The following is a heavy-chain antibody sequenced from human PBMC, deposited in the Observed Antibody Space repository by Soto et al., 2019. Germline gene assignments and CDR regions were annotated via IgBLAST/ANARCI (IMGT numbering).Heavy chain of an antibody. D-gene: IGHD1-1*01. V-gene: IGHV3-7*01. CDR1: GFNLSSYW. J-gene: IGHJ4*02. Sequence: VHLEESGGGLVQPGGSLRLSCSASGFNLSSYWMNWVRQAPGKGLEWVANINQDGNEDNLLDSVKGRFTISRDNAKNSLFLQMNSLRVDDTAVYYCARTGDGHHDFLDYWGQGALVSVYS. CDR3: ARTGDGHHDFLDY. CDR2: INQDGNED.